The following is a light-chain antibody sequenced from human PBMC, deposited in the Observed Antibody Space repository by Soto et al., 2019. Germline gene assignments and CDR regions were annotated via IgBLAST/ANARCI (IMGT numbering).Light chain of an antibody. CDR1: QSISSW. Sequence: DIHRTQSPSTLSASVGDRVTITCRASQSISSWLAWYQQKPGKAPNLLIYDASNLESGVPSRFSGSGSGTEFTLTISSLQPDDFATYYCQQYNSYQWTFGQGTKVDIK. V-gene: IGKV1-5*01. CDR2: DAS. CDR3: QQYNSYQWT. J-gene: IGKJ1*01.